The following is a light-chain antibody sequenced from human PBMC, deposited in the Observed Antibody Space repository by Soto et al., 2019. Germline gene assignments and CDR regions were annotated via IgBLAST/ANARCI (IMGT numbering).Light chain of an antibody. CDR1: QSISRH. Sequence: DIHMTQSPSSLSPSVVDRVTLTCRASQSISRHLNWYQQKAGRAPRLIIYGASNLQTGVPSRFSARGSGTEFTLTISRLLPEDFATYFCQQGYSTPGTFGQGTR. V-gene: IGKV1-39*01. CDR3: QQGYSTPGT. CDR2: GAS. J-gene: IGKJ5*01.